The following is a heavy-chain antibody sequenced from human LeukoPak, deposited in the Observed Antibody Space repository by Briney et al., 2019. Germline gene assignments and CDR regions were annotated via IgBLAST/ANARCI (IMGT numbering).Heavy chain of an antibody. J-gene: IGHJ6*02. Sequence: GGSLRLSCAASGFTFSSYAMSWVRQAPGKGLEWVSSMSGSGGSTYYADSVKGRFTISRDDSKNTLYLQMNSLRAEDTAVDYCARVRYGELDVWGQGTTVTVSS. V-gene: IGHV3-23*01. CDR3: ARVRYGELDV. CDR2: MSGSGGST. CDR1: GFTFSSYA. D-gene: IGHD4-17*01.